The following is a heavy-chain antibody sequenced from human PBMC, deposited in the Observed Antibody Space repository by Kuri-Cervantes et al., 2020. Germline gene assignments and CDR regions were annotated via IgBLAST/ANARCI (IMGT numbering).Heavy chain of an antibody. Sequence: GSLRLSCTVSGGSVSSGSYYRSWIRQPPGKGLEWIGYIYYSGSTNYNPSLKSRVTISVDTSIGTAYMELSRLRSDDTAVYYCGRDVHHAFDLWGQGTMVTVSS. CDR1: GGSVSSGSYY. V-gene: IGHV4-61*01. CDR3: GRDVHHAFDL. J-gene: IGHJ3*01. CDR2: IYYSGST.